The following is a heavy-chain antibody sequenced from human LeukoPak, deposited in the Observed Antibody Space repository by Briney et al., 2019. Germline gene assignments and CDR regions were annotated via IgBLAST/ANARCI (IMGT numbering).Heavy chain of an antibody. CDR3: ATPPLVVAATPYAFDI. CDR1: GFTFSGYE. J-gene: IGHJ3*02. CDR2: TSSSGSTI. V-gene: IGHV3-48*03. D-gene: IGHD2-15*01. Sequence: GGSPRLSCAASGFTFSGYEMNWVRQAPGKGLEWVSYTSSSGSTIYYADSVKGRFTISRDNAKNSLYLQMNSLRAEDTAVYYCATPPLVVAATPYAFDIWGQGTMVTVSS.